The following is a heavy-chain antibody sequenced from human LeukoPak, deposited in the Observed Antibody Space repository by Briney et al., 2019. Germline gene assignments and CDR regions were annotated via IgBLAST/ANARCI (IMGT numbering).Heavy chain of an antibody. CDR3: AREARFGDSYYRGHSMDV. J-gene: IGHJ6*03. Sequence: ASGKVSCKASGYTFTSYDINWVRQATGQGLEWMGGMNPNSGNTGYAQKFQGRVTMTRNTSIITAYMELSILRYEDTAVYYCAREARFGDSYYRGHSMDVWGKGPTVPISS. D-gene: IGHD3-10*01. CDR2: MNPNSGNT. CDR1: GYTFTSYD. V-gene: IGHV1-8*01.